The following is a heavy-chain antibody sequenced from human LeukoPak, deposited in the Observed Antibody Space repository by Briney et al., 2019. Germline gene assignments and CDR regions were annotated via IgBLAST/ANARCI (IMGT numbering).Heavy chain of an antibody. D-gene: IGHD2-2*01. CDR3: AREPGYYYGMDV. Sequence: PGGSLRLSCAASGFTFSSYGMHWVRQAPGKGLEWVAVISYDGSNKYYADSVKGRFSISRDNSKNTLYLQMNSLRAEDTAVYYCAREPGYYYGMDVWGQGTTVTVSS. CDR2: ISYDGSNK. CDR1: GFTFSSYG. J-gene: IGHJ6*02. V-gene: IGHV3-30*03.